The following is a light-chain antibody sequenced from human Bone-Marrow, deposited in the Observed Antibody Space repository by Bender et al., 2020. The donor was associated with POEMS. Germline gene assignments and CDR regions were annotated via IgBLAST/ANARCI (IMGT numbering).Light chain of an antibody. J-gene: IGLJ2*01. V-gene: IGLV2-14*03. CDR3: SSYTSSSTVV. Sequence: QSALTQPASVSGSPGQSVTISCTGTSSDIGGYHYVSWYQQHPGEAPRLMIYDVSDRPSGVSHRFSGSKSGNTASLGISGLQTEDEADYYCSSYTSSSTVVFGGGTKLTVL. CDR2: DVS. CDR1: SSDIGGYHY.